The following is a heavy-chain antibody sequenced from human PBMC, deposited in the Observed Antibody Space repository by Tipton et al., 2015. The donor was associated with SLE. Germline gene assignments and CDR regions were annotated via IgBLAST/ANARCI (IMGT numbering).Heavy chain of an antibody. V-gene: IGHV4-59*08. J-gene: IGHJ5*02. CDR2: IYYSRNT. CDR1: GGSFTGYY. CDR3: ARGTGYYGSGSYYNWFDP. Sequence: TLSLTCAVYGGSFTGYYWSWIRQPPGKGLEWIGYIYYSRNTNYNPPLKSRVTISVDTSKNQFSLKLSSVTAADTAVYYCARGTGYYGSGSYYNWFDPWGQGTLVTVSS. D-gene: IGHD3-10*01.